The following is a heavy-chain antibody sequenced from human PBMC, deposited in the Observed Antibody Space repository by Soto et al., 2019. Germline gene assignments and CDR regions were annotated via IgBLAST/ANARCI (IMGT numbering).Heavy chain of an antibody. CDR2: INHSGST. CDR1: GGSFSGYY. J-gene: IGHJ5*02. CDR3: ARHLDYDFWSGYSNWFDP. V-gene: IGHV4-34*01. D-gene: IGHD3-3*01. Sequence: PSETLSLTCAVYGGSFSGYYWSWTRQPPGKGLEWIGEINHSGSTNYNPSLKSRVTISVDTSKNQFSLKLSSVTAADTAVYYCARHLDYDFWSGYSNWFDPWGQGTQVTVSS.